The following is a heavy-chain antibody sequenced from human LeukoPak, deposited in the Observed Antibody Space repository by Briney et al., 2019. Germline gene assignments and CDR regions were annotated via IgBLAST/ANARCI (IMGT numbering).Heavy chain of an antibody. Sequence: SETQSLTCAVYGGSFSGYYWSWIRQPPGKGLEWIGEINHSGSTNYNPSLKSRVTISVDTSKNQFSLKLSSVTAADTAVYYCARARYCSSTSCYGTFDYWGQGTLVTVSS. CDR1: GGSFSGYY. J-gene: IGHJ4*02. CDR3: ARARYCSSTSCYGTFDY. D-gene: IGHD2-2*01. V-gene: IGHV4-34*01. CDR2: INHSGST.